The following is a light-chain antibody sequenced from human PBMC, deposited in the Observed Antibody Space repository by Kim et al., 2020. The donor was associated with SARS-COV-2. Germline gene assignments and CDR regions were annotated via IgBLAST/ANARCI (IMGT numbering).Light chain of an antibody. CDR3: VLYMGSGIWV. J-gene: IGLJ3*02. CDR1: SGSVSTSYY. V-gene: IGLV8-61*01. Sequence: GGIVTLTCGLSSGSVSTSYYPSWYQQTPGQAPRTLIYSTNTRSSGVPDRFSGSILGNKAALTITGAQADDESDYYCVLYMGSGIWVFGGGTKLTVL. CDR2: STN.